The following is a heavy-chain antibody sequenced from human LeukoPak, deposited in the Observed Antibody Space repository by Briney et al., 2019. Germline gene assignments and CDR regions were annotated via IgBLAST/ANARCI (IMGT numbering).Heavy chain of an antibody. J-gene: IGHJ4*02. D-gene: IGHD2-2*03. V-gene: IGHV1-2*02. CDR2: INPRSGDT. CDR1: GYTFTGYY. Sequence: VASVKVSCKASGYTFTGYYIHWVRQTPGQGLEWMGWINPRSGDTHDAQKFQGRVTMTRDTSFSTAYMELSRLRSDDTAVYFCARVDSDDYFDYWGQGTLVTVSS. CDR3: ARVDSDDYFDY.